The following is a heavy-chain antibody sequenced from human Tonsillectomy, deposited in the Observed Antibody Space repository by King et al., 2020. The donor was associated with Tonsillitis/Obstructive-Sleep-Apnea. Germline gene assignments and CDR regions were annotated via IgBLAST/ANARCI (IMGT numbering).Heavy chain of an antibody. J-gene: IGHJ6*02. V-gene: IGHV3-48*03. CDR3: ARDEATVTIYGMDV. CDR1: GFTFSTYE. Sequence: VQLVESGGGLVQPGGSLRLSCAASGFTFSTYEMNWVRQAPGKGLEWISYISSSGSIIYYADSLKGRFTIPRDNAKNSLYLEMNSLRAEDTAVYYCARDEATVTIYGMDVWGQGTTVTVSS. D-gene: IGHD4-11*01. CDR2: ISSSGSII.